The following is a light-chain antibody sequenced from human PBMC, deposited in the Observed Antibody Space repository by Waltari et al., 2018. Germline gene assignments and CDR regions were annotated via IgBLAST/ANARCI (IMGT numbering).Light chain of an antibody. CDR1: SRDVSGSNC. CDR2: DVT. Sequence: QSALTQPRSMSGSPGQSVTIPCTGTSRDVSGSNCLSWYQHHPGKPPKFMIYDVTKRPSGVPDRFSGSKSGYTASLTISGLQAEDEADYYCCSYAGSDSFYVFGTGTKVTVL. V-gene: IGLV2-11*01. CDR3: CSYAGSDSFYV. J-gene: IGLJ1*01.